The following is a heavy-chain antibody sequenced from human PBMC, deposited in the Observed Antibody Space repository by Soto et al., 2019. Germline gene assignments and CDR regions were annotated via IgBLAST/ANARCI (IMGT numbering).Heavy chain of an antibody. D-gene: IGHD4-4*01. CDR2: IVVGSGNT. CDR1: GFTFTSSA. CDR3: ARDAGDYRKNWFDP. Sequence: ASVKVSCKASGFTFTSSAVQWVRQARGQGPEWIGWIVVGSGNTNYAQKFQERVTITRDMSTSTAYMELSSLRSEDTAVYYCARDAGDYRKNWFDPWGQGTLVTVSS. V-gene: IGHV1-58*01. J-gene: IGHJ5*02.